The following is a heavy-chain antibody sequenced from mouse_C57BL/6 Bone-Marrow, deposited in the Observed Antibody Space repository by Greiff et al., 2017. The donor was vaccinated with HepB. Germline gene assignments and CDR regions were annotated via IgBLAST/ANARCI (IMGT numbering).Heavy chain of an antibody. CDR1: GYTFTSYW. V-gene: IGHV1-53*01. Sequence: QVQLQQPGTELVKPGASVKLSCKASGYTFTSYWMHWVKQRPGQGLEWIGNINPSNGGTNYNEKFKGKATLTAEKSSSTAYMQLSSLTSEDSAVYFCARGTTRGYFDVWGTGTTVTVSS. CDR2: INPSNGGT. J-gene: IGHJ1*03. CDR3: ARGTTRGYFDV. D-gene: IGHD3-3*01.